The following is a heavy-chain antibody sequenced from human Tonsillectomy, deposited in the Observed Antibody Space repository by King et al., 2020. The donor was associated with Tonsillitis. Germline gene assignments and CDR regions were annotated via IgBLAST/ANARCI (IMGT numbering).Heavy chain of an antibody. CDR3: AGGGGGAAAGRRAADM. Sequence: VQLVESGGGLVQPGGSLRLSCAASGFTFSTYWMSWVRQAPGKGLEWVANINQGGSEEYYVDSVKGRFTISRDNAKNSLYLQMNSLRVEDTAVYYCAGGGGGAAAGRRAADMWGQGTMVTVSS. CDR2: INQGGSEE. J-gene: IGHJ3*02. V-gene: IGHV3-7*04. CDR1: GFTFSTYW. D-gene: IGHD6-13*01.